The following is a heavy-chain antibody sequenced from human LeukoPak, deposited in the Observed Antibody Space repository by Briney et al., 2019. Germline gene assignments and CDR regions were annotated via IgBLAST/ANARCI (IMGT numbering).Heavy chain of an antibody. CDR1: GGSISSGGYY. J-gene: IGHJ6*02. Sequence: SQTLSLTCAVSGGSISSGGYYWSWIRQPPGKGLEWIGYIYCSGSTNYNPSLKSRVTISVDTSKNQFSLKLSSVTAADTAVYYCARSGPGTVYYYYYGMDVWGQGTTVTVSS. CDR3: ARSGPGTVYYYYYGMDV. CDR2: IYCSGST. D-gene: IGHD3-10*01. V-gene: IGHV4-61*08.